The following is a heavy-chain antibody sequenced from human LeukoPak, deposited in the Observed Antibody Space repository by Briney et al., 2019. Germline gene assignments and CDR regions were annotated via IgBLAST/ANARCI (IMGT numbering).Heavy chain of an antibody. Sequence: GGSLRLSCAGSGFTFSSYSMNWVRQAPGKGLEWVSSISSGGTYIYYADSVKGRFTISRDNTKNSLYLQMNSLRAEDTAVYYCARHLEDSPYFDYWGQGTLVTVSS. CDR3: ARHLEDSPYFDY. V-gene: IGHV3-21*01. D-gene: IGHD2-15*01. CDR1: GFTFSSYS. CDR2: ISSGGTYI. J-gene: IGHJ4*02.